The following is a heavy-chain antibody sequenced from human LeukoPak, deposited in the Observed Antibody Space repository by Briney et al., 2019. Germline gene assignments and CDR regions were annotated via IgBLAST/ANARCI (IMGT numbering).Heavy chain of an antibody. V-gene: IGHV7-4-1*02. CDR2: INTNTGNP. Sequence: ASVKVSCKASGYTFTSYAMNRVRQAPGQGLEWMGWINTNTGNPTYAQGFTGRFVFSLDTSVSTAYLQISSLKAEDTAVYYCARAAITMIVVVPGYWGQGTLVTVSS. CDR3: ARAAITMIVVVPGY. J-gene: IGHJ4*02. CDR1: GYTFTSYA. D-gene: IGHD3-22*01.